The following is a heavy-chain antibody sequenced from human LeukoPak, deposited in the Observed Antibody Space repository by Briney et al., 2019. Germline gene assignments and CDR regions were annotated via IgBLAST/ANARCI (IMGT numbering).Heavy chain of an antibody. Sequence: GGSLRLSRAASVFTFSRYAMHWVPHAPGKGLEWVAVTSPDGNSQYYADSVKGRFTISRDNSKNTVFLEMNSLSTEDTAVYSCFTGSAYYYDSWGQGTLVTVSS. CDR1: VFTFSRYA. CDR3: FTGSAYYYDS. D-gene: IGHD3-22*01. J-gene: IGHJ5*01. CDR2: TSPDGNSQ. V-gene: IGHV3-30*01.